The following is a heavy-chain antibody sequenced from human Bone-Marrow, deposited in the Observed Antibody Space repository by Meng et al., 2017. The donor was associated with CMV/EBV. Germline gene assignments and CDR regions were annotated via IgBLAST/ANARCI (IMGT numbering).Heavy chain of an antibody. CDR2: IIPILGIA. Sequence: SVKVSCKASGGTFSSYAISWVRQAPGQGLEWMGGIIPILGIANYAQKFQGRVTITADNSTSTAYMELSSLRSEDTAVYYCARRAYDSSGYYPYYLDYWGQGTLVTVSS. V-gene: IGHV1-69*10. CDR3: ARRAYDSSGYYPYYLDY. CDR1: GGTFSSYA. J-gene: IGHJ4*02. D-gene: IGHD3-22*01.